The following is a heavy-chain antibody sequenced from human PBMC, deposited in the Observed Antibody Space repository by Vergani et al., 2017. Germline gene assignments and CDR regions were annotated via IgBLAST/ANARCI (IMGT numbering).Heavy chain of an antibody. J-gene: IGHJ4*02. Sequence: EVELVQSGPEMRKPGESLKISCKGSEYSFGNYWIGWVRQMPGKGLEWMGIIYPADSDTRYSPSVQGQVTISADKSISTAFLQWDSLKASDSALFYCAKHATYADSWGEEALVAVSS. CDR2: IYPADSDT. V-gene: IGHV5-51*01. CDR1: EYSFGNYW. CDR3: AKHATYADS. D-gene: IGHD3-16*01.